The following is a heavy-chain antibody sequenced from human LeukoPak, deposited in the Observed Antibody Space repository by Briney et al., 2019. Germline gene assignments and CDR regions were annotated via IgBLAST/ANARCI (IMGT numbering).Heavy chain of an antibody. Sequence: ASVKVSCKASCYTFTSYGISWVRQAPGQGLEWMGWISAYSGNTNYAQKLQGRVTMTTDTSTSTAYMELRSLRSDDTAVYYCARDRPDLGYCSSTSCPQIIDYWGQGTLVTVSS. D-gene: IGHD2-2*01. CDR1: CYTFTSYG. CDR3: ARDRPDLGYCSSTSCPQIIDY. V-gene: IGHV1-18*01. CDR2: ISAYSGNT. J-gene: IGHJ4*02.